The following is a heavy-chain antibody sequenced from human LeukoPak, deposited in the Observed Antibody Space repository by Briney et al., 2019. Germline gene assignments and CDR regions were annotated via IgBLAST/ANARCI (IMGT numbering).Heavy chain of an antibody. V-gene: IGHV4-59*01. J-gene: IGHJ6*02. D-gene: IGHD3-10*01. CDR3: ARDKATYATMVRGPYGMDV. CDR2: IYYSGST. Sequence: SETLSLTCTVSGGSISSYYWSWIRQPPGKGLEWIGYIYYSGSTNYNPSLKSRVTISVDTSKNQFSLKLSSVIAADTAVYYCARDKATYATMVRGPYGMDVWGQGTTVTVSS. CDR1: GGSISSYY.